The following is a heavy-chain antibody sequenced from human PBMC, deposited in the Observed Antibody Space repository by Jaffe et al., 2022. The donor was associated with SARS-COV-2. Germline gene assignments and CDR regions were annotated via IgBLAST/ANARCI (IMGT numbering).Heavy chain of an antibody. J-gene: IGHJ4*02. CDR1: GNTLTSDW. CDR2: IDPSNSYT. Sequence: VQLVQSGAEVKKPGESLRISCKVSGNTLTSDWISWVRLMPGKGLEWMGTIDPSNSYTNYNPSLQGHVTISADKSISTAYLQWSSLEASDTAMYYCARQSGVLVGTMFIHEWGQGTLVTVSS. D-gene: IGHD3-16*01. CDR3: ARQSGVLVGTMFIHE. V-gene: IGHV5-10-1*03.